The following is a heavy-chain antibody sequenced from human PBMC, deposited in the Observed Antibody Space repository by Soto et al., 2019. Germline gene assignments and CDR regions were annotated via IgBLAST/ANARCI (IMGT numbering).Heavy chain of an antibody. CDR3: AHIAYAWVLGGFDY. CDR2: IYWDDDK. Sequence: QITLKESGPTLVKPTQTLTLTCTFSGFSLSTTAVGVGWIRQPPGRALEWLALIYWDDDKRYSPSLKSRLTTXKXTXXHQVVLTMTNMDPVDTATYYCAHIAYAWVLGGFDYWGQGTLVTVSS. V-gene: IGHV2-5*02. CDR1: GFSLSTTAVG. J-gene: IGHJ4*02. D-gene: IGHD3-16*01.